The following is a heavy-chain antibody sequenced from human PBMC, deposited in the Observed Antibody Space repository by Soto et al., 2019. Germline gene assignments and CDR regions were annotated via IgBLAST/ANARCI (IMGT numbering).Heavy chain of an antibody. D-gene: IGHD6-13*01. J-gene: IGHJ6*02. CDR3: ARGAAGGGGMDV. CDR1: GGSISSGGYY. Sequence: SETLSLTCTVSGGSISSGGYYWMWIRQHPGKGLEWIGYIYYSGSTYYNPSLKSRVTISVDTSKNQFSLKLSSVTAADTAVYYCARGAAGGGGMDVWGQGTTVTVSS. V-gene: IGHV4-31*03. CDR2: IYYSGST.